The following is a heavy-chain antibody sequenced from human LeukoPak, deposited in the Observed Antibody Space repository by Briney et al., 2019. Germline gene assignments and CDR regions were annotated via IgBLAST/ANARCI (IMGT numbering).Heavy chain of an antibody. CDR2: IRSKAYGGTT. V-gene: IGHV3-49*04. Sequence: PGGSLRLSCTASGFTFGDYAMSWVRQAPGKGLEWVGFIRSKAYGGTTEYAASVKGKFTISRDDSKSIAYLQMNSLKTEDTAVYYCTRAGITMVRLNWFDPWGQGTLVTVSS. J-gene: IGHJ5*02. CDR3: TRAGITMVRLNWFDP. CDR1: GFTFGDYA. D-gene: IGHD3-10*01.